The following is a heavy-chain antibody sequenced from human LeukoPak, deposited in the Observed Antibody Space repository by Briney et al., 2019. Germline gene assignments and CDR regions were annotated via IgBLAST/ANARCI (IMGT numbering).Heavy chain of an antibody. J-gene: IGHJ6*02. CDR1: GFTVSSYY. D-gene: IGHD4-17*01. CDR3: ARGTTVNGYYGMDV. Sequence: PGGSLTLSCAVSGFTVSSYYMSWVRQAPGKGLEWVSVIYSGGSTHYADSVKGRFTIFRHNSKNTLYLQMNSLRAEDTAVYYCARGTTVNGYYGMDVWGQGTTVTVSS. CDR2: IYSGGST. V-gene: IGHV3-53*04.